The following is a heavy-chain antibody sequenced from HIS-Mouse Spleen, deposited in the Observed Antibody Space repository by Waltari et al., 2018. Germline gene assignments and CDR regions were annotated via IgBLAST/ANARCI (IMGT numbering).Heavy chain of an antibody. CDR1: GFTFSSYG. D-gene: IGHD6-13*01. CDR2: KSYYGSNK. CDR3: AKDRAAAAGSEGMDY. J-gene: IGHJ4*02. V-gene: IGHV3-30*18. Sequence: QVQLVESGGGVVQPGRSLRLSCAASGFTFSSYGMHWVRQAPGKGVAWVEVKSYYGSNKYYADSVKGRFTISRDNSKNTLYLQMNSLRAEDTAVYYCAKDRAAAAGSEGMDYWGQGTLVTVSS.